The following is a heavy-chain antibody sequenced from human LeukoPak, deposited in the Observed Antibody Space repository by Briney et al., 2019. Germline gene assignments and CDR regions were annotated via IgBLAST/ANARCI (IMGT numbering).Heavy chain of an antibody. D-gene: IGHD4-11*01. CDR3: ARDDYSTLGCHFHY. V-gene: IGHV3-9*01. CDR1: GLPFADHA. J-gene: IGHJ4*02. Sequence: GGSLNPSCEALGLPFADHAMPWAGRAQGKGLKWAKRINWVSSGNVNADSVKGRFTVSRDNARNTLYLQMNSLRPEDTAFYYCARDDYSTLGCHFHYCGQGTLVTVSS. CDR2: INWVSSGN.